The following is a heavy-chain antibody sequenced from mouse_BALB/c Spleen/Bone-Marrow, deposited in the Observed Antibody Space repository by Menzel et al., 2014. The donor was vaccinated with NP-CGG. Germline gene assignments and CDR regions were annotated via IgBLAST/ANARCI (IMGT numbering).Heavy chain of an antibody. V-gene: IGHV1S81*02. CDR1: GYTFTSYY. Sequence: VKLQESGAELVKPGASVKLSCKASGYTFTSYYMYWVKQRPGQGLEWIGGINPSNGGTNFNEKFKSKATLTVDKSSSTAYMQLSSLTSEDSAVYYCTRSYYAKEGAWFVYWGQGTLVTVSA. J-gene: IGHJ3*01. D-gene: IGHD1-1*01. CDR2: INPSNGGT. CDR3: TRSYYAKEGAWFVY.